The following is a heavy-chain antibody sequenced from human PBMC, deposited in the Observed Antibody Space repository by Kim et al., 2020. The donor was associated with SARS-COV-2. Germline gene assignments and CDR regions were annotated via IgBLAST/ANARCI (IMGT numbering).Heavy chain of an antibody. J-gene: IGHJ6*02. CDR3: ARDPQGLSLWFGAPLYGMDV. V-gene: IGHV4-39*07. D-gene: IGHD3-10*01. Sequence: SETLSLTCTVSGGSISSSSYYWGWIRQPPGKGLEWIGSIYYSGSTYYNPSLKSRVTISVDTSKNQFSLKLSSVTAADTAVYYCARDPQGLSLWFGAPLYGMDVWGQGTTVTVSS. CDR1: GGSISSSSYY. CDR2: IYYSGST.